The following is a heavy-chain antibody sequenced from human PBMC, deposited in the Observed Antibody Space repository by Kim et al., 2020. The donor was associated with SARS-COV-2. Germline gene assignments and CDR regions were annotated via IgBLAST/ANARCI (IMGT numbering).Heavy chain of an antibody. D-gene: IGHD3-10*01. J-gene: IGHJ5*02. Sequence: SETLSLTCAVYGGSFSGYYWSWIRQPPGKGLEWIGEINHSGSTNYNPSLKSRVTISVDTSKNQFSLKLSSVTAADTAVYYCARGLPYYYGSGKGFWFDPWGQGTLVTVSS. V-gene: IGHV4-34*01. CDR1: GGSFSGYY. CDR3: ARGLPYYYGSGKGFWFDP. CDR2: INHSGST.